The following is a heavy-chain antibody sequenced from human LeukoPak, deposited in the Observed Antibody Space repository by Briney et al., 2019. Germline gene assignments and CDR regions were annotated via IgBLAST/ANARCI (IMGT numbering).Heavy chain of an antibody. CDR1: GGSFSGYY. D-gene: IGHD3-22*01. V-gene: IGHV4-34*01. J-gene: IGHJ4*02. Sequence: SETLSLNCAVYGGSFSGYYWSWIRQPPGKGLEWIGEINHSGSTNYNPSLKSRVTISVDTSKNQFSLKLSSVTAADTAVYYCARLSGYYLSWGQGTLVTVSS. CDR2: INHSGST. CDR3: ARLSGYYLS.